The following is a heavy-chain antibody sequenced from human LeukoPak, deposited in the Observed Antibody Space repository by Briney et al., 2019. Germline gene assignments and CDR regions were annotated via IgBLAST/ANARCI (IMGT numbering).Heavy chain of an antibody. V-gene: IGHV3-23*01. CDR1: GFTFSSYA. CDR2: ISGSGGST. D-gene: IGHD6-13*01. J-gene: IGHJ4*02. CDR3: TEEDEADSSSWYGADY. Sequence: PGGSLRLSCAASGFTFSSYAMSWVRQAPGKGLEWVSAISGSGGSTYYADSVKGRFTIFRDNSKNALCLQRNSLRAEDTAVYYCTEEDEADSSSWYGADYWGQATLVTVSS.